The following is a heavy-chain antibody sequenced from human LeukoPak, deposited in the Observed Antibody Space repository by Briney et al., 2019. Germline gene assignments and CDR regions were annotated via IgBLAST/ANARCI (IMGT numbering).Heavy chain of an antibody. J-gene: IGHJ4*02. CDR1: GGSISSYY. CDR2: IYYSGST. CDR3: ASPGIVAAGTDRGFDY. D-gene: IGHD6-13*01. V-gene: IGHV4-59*01. Sequence: SETLSLTCTVSGGSISSYYWSWLRQPPGKGLEWIGFIYYSGSTNYNPSLKSRVTISVDTSKNQFSLKLSSVTAADTAVYYCASPGIVAAGTDRGFDYGGQGTLVTVSS.